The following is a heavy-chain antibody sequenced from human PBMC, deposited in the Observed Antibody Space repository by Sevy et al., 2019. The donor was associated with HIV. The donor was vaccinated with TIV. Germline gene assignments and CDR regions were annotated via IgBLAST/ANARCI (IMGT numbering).Heavy chain of an antibody. V-gene: IGHV4-4*07. D-gene: IGHD2-21*01. CDR2: IYTSGST. CDR3: ALIATMPPWAFDI. J-gene: IGHJ3*02. Sequence: SETLSLTCTVSGGSISSYYWSWIRQPAGKGLEWIGRIYTSGSTNYNPSLKSRVTMSVDTCKNQFSLKLSSVTAADTAVYYCALIATMPPWAFDIWGQGTMVTVSS. CDR1: GGSISSYY.